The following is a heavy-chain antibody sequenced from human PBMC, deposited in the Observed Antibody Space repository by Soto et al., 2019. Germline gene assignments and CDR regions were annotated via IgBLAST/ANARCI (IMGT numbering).Heavy chain of an antibody. D-gene: IGHD4-17*01. V-gene: IGHV1-18*01. Sequence: ASVKVSCKASGYTFTSYGISWVRQAPGQGLEWMGWISAYNGNTNYAQKRQGRVTMTTDTSTSTAYMELRSLRSDDTAVYYCARSPPLYCDYVDYYYRMDVSGQGTTDIVSS. CDR3: ARSPPLYCDYVDYYYRMDV. CDR1: GYTFTSYG. CDR2: ISAYNGNT. J-gene: IGHJ6*02.